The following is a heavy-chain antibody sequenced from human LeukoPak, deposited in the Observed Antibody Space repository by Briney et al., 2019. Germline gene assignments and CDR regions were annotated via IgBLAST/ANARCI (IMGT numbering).Heavy chain of an antibody. CDR1: GGTFSSYA. CDR3: AREEAYCGGDCYPNYFDY. V-gene: IGHV1-69*04. J-gene: IGHJ4*02. D-gene: IGHD2-21*02. Sequence: SVKVSCKASGGTFSSYAISWVRQAPGQGLEWMGRIIPILGIANYAQKFQGRVTITADKSTSTAYMELSSLRSEDTAVYYCAREEAYCGGDCYPNYFDYWGQGTLVTVSS. CDR2: IIPILGIA.